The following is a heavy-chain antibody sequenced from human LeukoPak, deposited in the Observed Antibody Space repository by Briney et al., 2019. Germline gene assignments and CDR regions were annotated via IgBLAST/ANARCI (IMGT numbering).Heavy chain of an antibody. D-gene: IGHD4-17*01. J-gene: IGHJ4*02. CDR1: GFTVSDNY. CDR3: ARERMDYGDPLRVGLDD. Sequence: PGGSLRLSCAASGFTVSDNYMSSVSQAPGKGLGSVSFIYAGDTGGSTYYADSVKGRFTISRDKFKNTLYLQMNSLRVEDTAVYYCARERMDYGDPLRVGLDDWGQGTLVTVSS. CDR2: IYAGDTGGST. V-gene: IGHV3-66*01.